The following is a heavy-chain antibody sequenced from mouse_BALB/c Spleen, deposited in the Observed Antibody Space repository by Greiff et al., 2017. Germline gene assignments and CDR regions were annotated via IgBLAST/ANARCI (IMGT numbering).Heavy chain of an antibody. CDR2: IRSKSNNYAT. J-gene: IGHJ4*01. CDR3: VRDDYGYAMDY. CDR1: GFTFNTNA. D-gene: IGHD1-1*01. Sequence: EVQLVETGGGLVQPKGSLKLSCAASGFTFNTNAMNWVRQAPGKGLEWVARIRSKSNNYATYYADSVKDRFTISRDDSQSMLYLQMNNLKTEDTAMYYCVRDDYGYAMDYWGQGTSVTVSS. V-gene: IGHV10S3*01.